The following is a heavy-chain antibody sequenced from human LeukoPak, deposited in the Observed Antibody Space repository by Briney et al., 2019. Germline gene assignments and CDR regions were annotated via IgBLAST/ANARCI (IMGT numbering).Heavy chain of an antibody. J-gene: IGHJ4*02. D-gene: IGHD3-10*01. CDR2: IIPLYGTA. CDR1: GGTFNRYA. CDR3: ARGQDGSAVGN. Sequence: SVKFSCKTSGGTFNRYAISWVRQAPGQGLEWMGGIIPLYGTANYAQKFQGRVTITADESTSTAFMELSSLRSEDTAVYYCARGQDGSAVGNWGQGTLVTVSS. V-gene: IGHV1-69*13.